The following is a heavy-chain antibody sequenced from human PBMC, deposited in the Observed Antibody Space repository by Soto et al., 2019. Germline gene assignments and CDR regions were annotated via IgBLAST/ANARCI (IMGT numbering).Heavy chain of an antibody. Sequence: PGGSLRLSCVASGFTFRSYWMSWVRQAPGKGLEWVANIKEDGSKDYYVDSVEGRFTISRDNAKNSLYLQMSSLRAEDTAVYYCARDLSGYEDWGQGVLVTV. V-gene: IGHV3-7*03. J-gene: IGHJ4*02. D-gene: IGHD3-9*01. CDR3: ARDLSGYED. CDR2: IKEDGSKD. CDR1: GFTFRSYW.